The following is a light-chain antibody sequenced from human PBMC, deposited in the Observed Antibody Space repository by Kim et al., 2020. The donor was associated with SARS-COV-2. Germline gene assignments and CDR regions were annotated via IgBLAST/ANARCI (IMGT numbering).Light chain of an antibody. CDR2: DAS. J-gene: IGKJ2*01. V-gene: IGKV1-9*01. Sequence: GDKVTITCRASKGIGKYLAWYQQKPGKAPRLLIYDASTLQRGVPSGFSGSGSEADFTLTIGSLQPEDFATYYCQQLNGYPPYTFGQGTKVDIK. CDR1: KGIGKY. CDR3: QQLNGYPPYT.